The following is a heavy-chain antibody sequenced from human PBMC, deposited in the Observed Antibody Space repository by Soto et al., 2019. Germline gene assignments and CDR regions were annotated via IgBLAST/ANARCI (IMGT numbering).Heavy chain of an antibody. CDR2: IYHGGST. V-gene: IGHV4-4*02. Sequence: PSETLSLTCAVSGGSISSSNWWSWVRQPPGKGLEWIGEIYHGGSTNYNPSLKSRVTISVDKSKNQFSLKLSSVTAADTAVYYCARSRGYYDSSGYSYYWGQGTLVTVSP. CDR3: ARSRGYYDSSGYSYY. CDR1: GGSISSSNW. D-gene: IGHD3-22*01. J-gene: IGHJ4*02.